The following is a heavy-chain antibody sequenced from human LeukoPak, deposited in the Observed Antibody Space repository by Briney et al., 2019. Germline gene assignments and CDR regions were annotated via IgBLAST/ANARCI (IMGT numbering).Heavy chain of an antibody. J-gene: IGHJ4*02. CDR3: AREDSSGWPLFDY. CDR2: TYCRSKWYN. V-gene: IGHV6-1*01. Sequence: SQTLSLTCAISGDSVSSNNAAWNWIRQSPSRGLEWLGKTYCRSKWYNDYEVSVRSRITINPDTSKNQFSLQLNSVTPEDTAVYYCAREDSSGWPLFDYWGQGTLVTVSS. D-gene: IGHD6-19*01. CDR1: GDSVSSNNAA.